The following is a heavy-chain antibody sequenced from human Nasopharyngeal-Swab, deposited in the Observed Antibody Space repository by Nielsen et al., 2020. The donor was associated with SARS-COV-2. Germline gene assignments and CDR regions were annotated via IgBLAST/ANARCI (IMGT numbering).Heavy chain of an antibody. V-gene: IGHV1-8*01. CDR2: MNPNSGNT. Sequence: CVRQAPGQGLEWMGWMNPNSGNTGYAQKFQGRVTMTRNTSISTAYMGLSSLRSEDTAVYYCARGFIVATIFHYYYYMDVWGKGTTVTVSS. CDR3: ARGFIVATIFHYYYYMDV. J-gene: IGHJ6*03. D-gene: IGHD5-12*01.